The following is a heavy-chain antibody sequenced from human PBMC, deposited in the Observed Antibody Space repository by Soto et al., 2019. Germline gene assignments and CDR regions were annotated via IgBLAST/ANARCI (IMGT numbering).Heavy chain of an antibody. Sequence: ASVKVSCKASGYSFASYGVSWVRQAPGQGLEWMGWISAYNGNTNYAQKLQGRVTMTTDTFTRTAYMEVRSLRSDDTAVYYCATHPMATITYYYGMDVWGQGTTVTVSS. CDR2: ISAYNGNT. J-gene: IGHJ6*02. CDR1: GYSFASYG. V-gene: IGHV1-18*01. CDR3: ATHPMATITYYYGMDV. D-gene: IGHD5-12*01.